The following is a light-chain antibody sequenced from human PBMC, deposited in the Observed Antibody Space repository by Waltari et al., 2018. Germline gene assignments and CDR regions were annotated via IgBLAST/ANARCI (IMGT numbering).Light chain of an antibody. CDR2: YDS. J-gene: IGLJ1*01. CDR1: NLGRKP. V-gene: IGLV3-21*04. CDR3: QVWDSSRDHGV. Sequence: SYVLTQPPSVSVAPGETARLTCAGNNLGRKPLHWYQQKPGQTPVVVMSYDSDRPSGIPERFSGSNSGNTATLTISRDEAGDEADYYCQVWDSSRDHGVFGTGTKVTVL.